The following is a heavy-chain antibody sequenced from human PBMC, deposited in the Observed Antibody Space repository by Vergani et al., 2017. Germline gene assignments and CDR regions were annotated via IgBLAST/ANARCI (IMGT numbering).Heavy chain of an antibody. V-gene: IGHV1-46*03. CDR2: INPSGGST. CDR3: ARPRGKILPPDPRRLDY. J-gene: IGHJ4*02. CDR1: GYTFTNYY. Sequence: QVLLVQSGAEVKKPGASVRVSCKTSGYTFTNYYIHWVRQAPGQGLEWMGIINPSGGSTTYAQQFQGRLTMTSDTSTNTVYMDLSNLRSEDTAVYYCARPRGKILPPDPRRLDYWGQGTLVTVSS.